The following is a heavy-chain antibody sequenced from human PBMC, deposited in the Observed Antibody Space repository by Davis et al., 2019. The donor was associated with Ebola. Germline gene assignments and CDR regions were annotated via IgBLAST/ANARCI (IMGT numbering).Heavy chain of an antibody. D-gene: IGHD3-10*01. J-gene: IGHJ4*02. CDR1: RFPLSNGKMG. CDR3: ARIVEGSGTSAFDY. V-gene: IGHV2-26*01. Sequence: SGPTLAILTETLTLTCTVSRFPLSNGKMGVSWIRQPPGKALECLAHIFSSDRQSYSTPLKSRLTISKDTSKNQVVLTMTNMDPVDTATYYCARIVEGSGTSAFDYWGQGTLVTVSS. CDR2: IFSSDRQ.